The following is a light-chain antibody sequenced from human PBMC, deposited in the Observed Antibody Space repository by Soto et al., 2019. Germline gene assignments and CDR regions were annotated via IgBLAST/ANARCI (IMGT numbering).Light chain of an antibody. CDR3: SSYTSSSTPLYV. CDR2: DVS. Sequence: QSVLTQPASVSGSPGQSIAISCTGTSSDVVAYDYVSWYQQHPGKAPKLMIYDVSNWPSGVSNRFSGSKSGNTASLTISGLQAEDEADYYCSSYTSSSTPLYVFGTGTKVTVL. V-gene: IGLV2-14*01. J-gene: IGLJ1*01. CDR1: SSDVVAYDY.